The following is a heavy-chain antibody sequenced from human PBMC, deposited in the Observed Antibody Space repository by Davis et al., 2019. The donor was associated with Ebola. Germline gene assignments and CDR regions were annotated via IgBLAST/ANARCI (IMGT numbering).Heavy chain of an antibody. J-gene: IGHJ6*02. CDR3: ARARDMATIGDYAMDV. CDR2: VIPMLGIA. CDR1: GGTFSSYT. Sequence: AASVTVSCKASGGTFSSYTISWVRLAPGQGLEWMGRVIPMLGIANYAQKFQGRVTITADISTTAYMELSSLRSEDTAVYYCARARDMATIGDYAMDVWGQGTTVTVSS. V-gene: IGHV1-69*02. D-gene: IGHD5-24*01.